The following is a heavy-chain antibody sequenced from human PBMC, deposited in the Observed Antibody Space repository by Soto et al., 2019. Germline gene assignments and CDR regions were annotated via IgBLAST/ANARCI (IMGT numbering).Heavy chain of an antibody. CDR1: GGSISGGGYY. D-gene: IGHD2-15*01. CDR2: IYYSGST. V-gene: IGHV4-31*03. CDR3: AGRRGKGYCSGGSCYPNNWFDP. Sequence: SETLSLTCTVSGGSISGGGYYWSWIRQHPGKGLEWIGYIYYSGSTYYNPSLKSRVTISVDTPKNQFSLKLSSVTAADTAVYYCAGRRGKGYCSGGSCYPNNWFDPWGQGTLVTVS. J-gene: IGHJ5*02.